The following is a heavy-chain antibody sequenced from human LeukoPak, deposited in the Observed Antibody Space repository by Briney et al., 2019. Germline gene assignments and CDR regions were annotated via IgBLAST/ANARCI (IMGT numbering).Heavy chain of an antibody. CDR1: GYTFTGYY. J-gene: IGHJ5*02. Sequence: ASVKVSCKASGYTFTGYYMHWVRQAPGQGLEWMGWINPNSGGTNYAQKFQGRVTMTRDTSISTAYLELSRLRSDDTAVYYCAREYSSSSGPGWKWFDPWGQGTLVTDSS. CDR3: AREYSSSSGPGWKWFDP. CDR2: INPNSGGT. D-gene: IGHD6-6*01. V-gene: IGHV1-2*02.